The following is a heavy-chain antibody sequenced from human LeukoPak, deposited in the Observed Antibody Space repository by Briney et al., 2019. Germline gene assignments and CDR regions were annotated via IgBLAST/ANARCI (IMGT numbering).Heavy chain of an antibody. V-gene: IGHV3-30*18. J-gene: IGHJ4*02. CDR1: GFTFSSYV. CDR2: ISYDGGNK. CDR3: AKDLGYSGSYIDC. Sequence: GRSLRLSCAASGFTFSSYVMHWVRQAPGKGLEWVAFISYDGGNKYYADSVKGRFTISRDNSKNTLYLQMNSLRTDDTAVYYCAKDLGYSGSYIDCWGQGTLVTVSS. D-gene: IGHD1-26*01.